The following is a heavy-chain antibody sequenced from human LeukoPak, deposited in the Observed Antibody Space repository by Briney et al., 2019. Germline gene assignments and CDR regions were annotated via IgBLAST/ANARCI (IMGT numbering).Heavy chain of an antibody. V-gene: IGHV4-4*02. Sequence: SETLSLTCTVSGGSISTNNWWSWVRQPPGKGLEWIGEVHHSGMTNYNPSLTSRVTVSVDKSKNQFSLTLTSVTAADTAVYYCARDRYIINWFFDFWGQGTLVTVSS. D-gene: IGHD3-16*02. CDR2: VHHSGMT. CDR3: ARDRYIINWFFDF. CDR1: GGSISTNNW. J-gene: IGHJ4*02.